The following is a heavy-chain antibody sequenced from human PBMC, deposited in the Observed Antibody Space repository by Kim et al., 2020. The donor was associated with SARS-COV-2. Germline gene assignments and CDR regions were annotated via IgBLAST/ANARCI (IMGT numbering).Heavy chain of an antibody. V-gene: IGHV4-59*01. CDR3: ARVFDY. Sequence: SETLSLTCTVSGGSISSYYWSWIRQPPGKELEWIGYIYYSGSTNYNPPLKSRVTISVDTSKNQLSLKLSSVTAADTAVYYCARVFDYWGQGTLVTVSS. CDR2: IYYSGST. CDR1: GGSISSYY. J-gene: IGHJ4*02.